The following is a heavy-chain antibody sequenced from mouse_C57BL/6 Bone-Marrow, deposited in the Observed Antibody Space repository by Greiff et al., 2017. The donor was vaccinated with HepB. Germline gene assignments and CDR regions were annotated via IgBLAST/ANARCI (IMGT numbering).Heavy chain of an antibody. CDR1: GYTFTSYG. D-gene: IGHD4-1*01. CDR3: ARGAGTEDWFAY. V-gene: IGHV1-81*01. J-gene: IGHJ3*01. CDR2: IYPRSGNT. Sequence: QVQLQQSGAELARPGASVKLSCKASGYTFTSYGISWVKQRTGQGLEWIGEIYPRSGNTYYNEKFKGKATLTADKSSSTAYMELRSLTSEDSAVYFCARGAGTEDWFAYWGQGTLVTVSA.